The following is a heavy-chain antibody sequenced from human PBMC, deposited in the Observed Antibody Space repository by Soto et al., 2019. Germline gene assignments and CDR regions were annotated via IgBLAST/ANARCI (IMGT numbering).Heavy chain of an antibody. CDR2: IYYSGST. Sequence: SETLSLTCTVCGGYISSYYLSWIRQHPGKGLEWIGYIYYSGSTYYNPSLKSRVTISVDTSKNQFSLKLSSVTAADTAVYYCARVGDYYDSSGYYTLRADAFDIWGQGTMVTVSS. D-gene: IGHD3-22*01. J-gene: IGHJ3*02. CDR1: GGYISSYY. CDR3: ARVGDYYDSSGYYTLRADAFDI. V-gene: IGHV4-59*06.